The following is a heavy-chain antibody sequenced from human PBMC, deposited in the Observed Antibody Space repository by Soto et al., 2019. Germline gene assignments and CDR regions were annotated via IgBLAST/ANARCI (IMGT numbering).Heavy chain of an antibody. V-gene: IGHV3-30*18. J-gene: IGHJ4*02. Sequence: GGSLRISCAASGFTFNTYGMHWVRQAPGKGLEWVAVISYDGSEKYYVDSVKGRFTISKDNSKNTLYLQMNSLRPEDTAVYYCAKSPNFYCSSPNCYKYYFDHWGQGTLVTVSS. D-gene: IGHD2-2*02. CDR3: AKSPNFYCSSPNCYKYYFDH. CDR2: ISYDGSEK. CDR1: GFTFNTYG.